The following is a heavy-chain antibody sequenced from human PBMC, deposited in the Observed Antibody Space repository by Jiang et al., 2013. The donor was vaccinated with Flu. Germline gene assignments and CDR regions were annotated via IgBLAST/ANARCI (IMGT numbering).Heavy chain of an antibody. CDR2: IIPILGIA. V-gene: IGHV1-69*02. Sequence: GQGLEWMGRIIPILGIANYAQKFQGRVTITADKSTSTAYMELSSLRSEDTAVYYCARPEAGYDFWSGYHTNFDYWGQGTLVTVSS. J-gene: IGHJ4*02. CDR3: ARPEAGYDFWSGYHTNFDY. D-gene: IGHD3-3*01.